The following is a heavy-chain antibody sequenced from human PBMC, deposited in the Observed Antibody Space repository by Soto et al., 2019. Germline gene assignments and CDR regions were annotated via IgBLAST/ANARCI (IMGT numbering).Heavy chain of an antibody. D-gene: IGHD3-22*01. V-gene: IGHV4-31*03. CDR3: ARERPDYYDSSGYID. CDR1: GGSISSGGYY. J-gene: IGHJ4*02. Sequence: SETLSLTCTVSGGSISSGGYYWSWIRQHPGKGLEWIGYIYYSGSTYYNPSLKSRVTISVDTSKNQFSLKLSSVTAADTAVYYCARERPDYYDSSGYIDWGQGTLVTVSS. CDR2: IYYSGST.